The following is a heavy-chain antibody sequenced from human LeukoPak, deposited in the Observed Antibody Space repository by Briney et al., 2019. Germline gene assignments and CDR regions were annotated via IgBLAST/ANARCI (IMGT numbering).Heavy chain of an antibody. Sequence: GASVKVSCKASGYTFTGYYMHWVRQAPGQGLEWMGWINPNSGNTGYAQKFQGRVTMTRNTSISTAYMELSSLRSEDTAVYYCARGSGSYHYWGQGTLVTVSS. CDR3: ARGSGSYHY. CDR2: INPNSGNT. CDR1: GYTFTGYY. J-gene: IGHJ4*02. V-gene: IGHV1-8*02. D-gene: IGHD1-26*01.